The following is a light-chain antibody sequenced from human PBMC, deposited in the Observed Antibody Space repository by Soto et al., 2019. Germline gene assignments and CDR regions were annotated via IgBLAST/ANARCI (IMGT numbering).Light chain of an antibody. J-gene: IGKJ1*01. CDR3: QQYDTSPRT. V-gene: IGKV3-20*01. Sequence: EIVLTQSTGTLSLSPGERATLSCRASQSVSSNYLAWYQQKRGKAPRLLIYGASSRATGIPTRFSGSGSGTDFTLTISRLEPEDFAVYYCQQYDTSPRTFGQGTKVEI. CDR2: GAS. CDR1: QSVSSNY.